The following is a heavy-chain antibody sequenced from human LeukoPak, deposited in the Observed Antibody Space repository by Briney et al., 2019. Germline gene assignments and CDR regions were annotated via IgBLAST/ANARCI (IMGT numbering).Heavy chain of an antibody. CDR1: GYTLTELS. D-gene: IGHD3-10*01. V-gene: IGHV1-24*01. Sequence: ASVKVSCKVSGYTLTELSMHWVRQAPGKGLEWMGGFDPEDGETIYAQKFQGRVTMTEDTSTDTAYMELSSLRSEDTAVYYCATDQYYGSGSSLDCWGQGTLVTVSS. CDR2: FDPEDGET. CDR3: ATDQYYGSGSSLDC. J-gene: IGHJ4*02.